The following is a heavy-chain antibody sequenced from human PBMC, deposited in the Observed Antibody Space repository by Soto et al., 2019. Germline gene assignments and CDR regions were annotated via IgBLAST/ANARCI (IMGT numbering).Heavy chain of an antibody. CDR2: IYYSGST. CDR3: ARGGGFIGGPYYYYGMDV. V-gene: IGHV4-30-4*01. J-gene: IGHJ6*02. Sequence: SETLSLTCTVSGGSISSGDYYWSWIRQPPGKGLEWLGYIYYSGSTYYNPSLKSRVTISVDTSKNQFSLKLSSVTAADTAVYYCARGGGFIGGPYYYYGMDVWGQGTTVTVSS. CDR1: GGSISSGDYY. D-gene: IGHD3-16*01.